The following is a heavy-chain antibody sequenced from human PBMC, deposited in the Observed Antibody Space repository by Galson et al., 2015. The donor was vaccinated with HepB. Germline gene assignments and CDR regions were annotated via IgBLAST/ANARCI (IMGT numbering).Heavy chain of an antibody. J-gene: IGHJ6*03. Sequence: SLRLSCAASGFTFSSYGMHWVRQAPGKGLEWVAVISYDGSNKYYADSVKGRFTISRDNSKNTLYLQMNSLRAEDTAVYYCAKDSVIGIAAAGTDYYYYMDVWGKGTTVTVSS. CDR2: ISYDGSNK. CDR1: GFTFSSYG. V-gene: IGHV3-30*18. CDR3: AKDSVIGIAAAGTDYYYYMDV. D-gene: IGHD6-13*01.